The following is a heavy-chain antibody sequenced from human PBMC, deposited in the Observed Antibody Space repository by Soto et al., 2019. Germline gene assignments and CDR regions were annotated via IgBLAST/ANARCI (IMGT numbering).Heavy chain of an antibody. CDR2: IYYSGST. Sequence: QVQLQESGPGLVKPSETLSLTCTVSGGSISSYYWSWILQPPGKGLEWIGYIYYSGSTNYNPSLMSRVTITVDTSKNQFSLKLSSVTAADTAVYYCARDRVGSGSYYNPYWYFDLWGRGTLVTVSS. CDR3: ARDRVGSGSYYNPYWYFDL. D-gene: IGHD3-10*01. V-gene: IGHV4-59*01. CDR1: GGSISSYY. J-gene: IGHJ2*01.